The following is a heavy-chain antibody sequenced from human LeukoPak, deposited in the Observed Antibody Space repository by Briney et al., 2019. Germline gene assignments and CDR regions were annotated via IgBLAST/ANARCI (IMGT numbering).Heavy chain of an antibody. CDR1: GYTFTSYG. D-gene: IGHD3-16*01. J-gene: IGHJ6*02. Sequence: ASVTVSCKASGYTFTSYGISGVRQAPGQGLEWMGWISVYNGNTNYAQKLQGRVTMTTDTSTSTAYMELRSLRSDDTAVYYCARDRPILGTGYYYYGMDVWGQGTTVTVSS. V-gene: IGHV1-18*01. CDR3: ARDRPILGTGYYYYGMDV. CDR2: ISVYNGNT.